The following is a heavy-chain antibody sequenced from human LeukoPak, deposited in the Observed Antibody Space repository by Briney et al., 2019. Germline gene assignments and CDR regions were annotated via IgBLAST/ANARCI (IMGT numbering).Heavy chain of an antibody. V-gene: IGHV3-21*01. J-gene: IGHJ3*02. Sequence: GGSLRLSCAATGFTFSSYSMNWVRQAPGKGLEWVSFISSTSSYIYYADSVKGRFTISRDNAKNSLYLQMNSLRADDTAVYYCARDYSGSRDAFAIWGQGTVVTVSS. CDR3: ARDYSGSRDAFAI. CDR2: ISSTSSYI. D-gene: IGHD1-26*01. CDR1: GFTFSSYS.